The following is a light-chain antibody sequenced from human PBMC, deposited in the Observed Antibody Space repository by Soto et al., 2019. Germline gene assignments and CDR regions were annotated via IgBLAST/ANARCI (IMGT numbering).Light chain of an antibody. CDR3: QSYDSSLNVVV. CDR1: SSNIGAGYD. J-gene: IGLJ2*01. Sequence: QSVLTQPPSVSGAPGQRVTISCTGSSSNIGAGYDVHWYQQLPGTAPKRLIYGNSNRPSGVPARFSASKSSTSSASLAITGLQAEDEADYYCQSYDSSLNVVVFGGGTKVTVL. CDR2: GNS. V-gene: IGLV1-40*01.